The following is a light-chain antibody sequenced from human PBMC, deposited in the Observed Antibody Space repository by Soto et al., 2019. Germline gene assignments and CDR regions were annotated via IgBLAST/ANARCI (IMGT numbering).Light chain of an antibody. Sequence: EIVMTQSPATLSVSPGERATLSCRASQSVSSNLAWYQQKPGQAPRLLIHDASSRATGIPDRFSGSGSGTDFTLTISSLEPEDFAVYYCQQRSNWPWTFGQGTKVDIK. V-gene: IGKV3-11*01. CDR1: QSVSSN. J-gene: IGKJ1*01. CDR3: QQRSNWPWT. CDR2: DAS.